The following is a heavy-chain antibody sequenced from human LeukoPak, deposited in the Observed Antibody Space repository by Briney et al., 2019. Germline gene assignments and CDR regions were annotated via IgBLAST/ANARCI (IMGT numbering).Heavy chain of an antibody. CDR2: IIPIFVAA. J-gene: IGHJ5*02. CDR3: ARDRSTVVTPVGRWFDP. D-gene: IGHD4-23*01. Sequence: ASVKVSCTASGGTFSSYANSWVRQAPGQGLEWMGGIIPIFVAANYAQKFHGRVTITTDESTSTDYMELSSLRSEDTAVYYCARDRSTVVTPVGRWFDPWGQGTLVTVSS. CDR1: GGTFSSYA. V-gene: IGHV1-69*05.